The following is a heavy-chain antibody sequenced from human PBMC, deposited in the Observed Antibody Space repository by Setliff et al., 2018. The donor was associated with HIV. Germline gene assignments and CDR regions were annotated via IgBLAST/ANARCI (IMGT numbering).Heavy chain of an antibody. J-gene: IGHJ4*02. CDR2: IKQVGSEK. Sequence: GGSLRLSCAASGFTFSSYWMSWVRQAPGKGLEWVANIKQVGSEKYYVDSVKGRFTISRDNAKNPLYLQMNSLRAEDTAVYYCARGEPTILIEPAAFFDHWGQGTLVTVSS. CDR1: GFTFSSYW. D-gene: IGHD2-2*01. CDR3: ARGEPTILIEPAAFFDH. V-gene: IGHV3-7*01.